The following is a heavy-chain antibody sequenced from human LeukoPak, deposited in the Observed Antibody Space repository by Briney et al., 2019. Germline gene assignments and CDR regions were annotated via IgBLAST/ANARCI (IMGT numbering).Heavy chain of an antibody. V-gene: IGHV4-34*12. D-gene: IGHD2-8*01. CDR3: ARGIVLMHYASFDY. CDR1: GGSFSGYY. J-gene: IGHJ4*02. Sequence: SETLSLTCVVSGGSFSGYYWTWIRQPPGKGLEWIAEIIHTGRTNYKSSLESRATLSVDTSKNQFSLRLTSVTAADTGVYYCARGIVLMHYASFDYWGQGSLVTVSS. CDR2: IIHTGRT.